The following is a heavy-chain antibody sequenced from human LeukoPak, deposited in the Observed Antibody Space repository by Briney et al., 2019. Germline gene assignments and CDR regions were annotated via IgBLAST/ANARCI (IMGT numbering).Heavy chain of an antibody. CDR2: ISGSGGST. J-gene: IGHJ4*02. CDR1: GFTFSSYA. Sequence: GSLRLSCAASGFTFSSYAMSWVRQAPGKGLEWVSAISGSGGSTYYAESVKGRFTISRDNSKNTLYLQMSSLRAEDTAVYYCAKPFFDTVTTDYWGQGTLVTVSS. D-gene: IGHD4-17*01. V-gene: IGHV3-23*01. CDR3: AKPFFDTVTTDY.